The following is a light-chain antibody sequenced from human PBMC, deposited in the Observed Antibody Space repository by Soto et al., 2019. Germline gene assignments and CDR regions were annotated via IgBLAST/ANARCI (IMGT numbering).Light chain of an antibody. V-gene: IGKV3-20*01. CDR1: QSVSSSY. CDR2: GAS. CDR3: QHYGGSFI. Sequence: PGERVTLSCRASQSVSSSYLTWYQQKPGQAPRLLIYGASTRATGIPDRFSGSGSGTDFTLSISRLEPEDFAVYYCQHYGGSFIFGPGTKVDIK. J-gene: IGKJ3*01.